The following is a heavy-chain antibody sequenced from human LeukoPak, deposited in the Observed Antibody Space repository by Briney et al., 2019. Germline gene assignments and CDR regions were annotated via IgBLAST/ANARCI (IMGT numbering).Heavy chain of an antibody. J-gene: IGHJ4*02. Sequence: PGGSLRLSCAASGFTFSSYGMHWVRQVPGKGLDWVAVISIDGRSKNYADSVKGRFTISRDNSKNTVYLQMNSLRPEDTAVYFCARGPQPSSPRAPAGTGGFDSWGQGNLVTVSS. CDR1: GFTFSSYG. D-gene: IGHD6-13*01. CDR3: ARGPQPSSPRAPAGTGGFDS. CDR2: ISIDGRSK. V-gene: IGHV3-30*05.